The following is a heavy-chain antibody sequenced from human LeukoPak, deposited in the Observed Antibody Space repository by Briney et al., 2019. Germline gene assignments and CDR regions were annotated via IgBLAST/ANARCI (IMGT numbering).Heavy chain of an antibody. CDR3: ARRPGVVVPAAITQRAYYYYYMDV. V-gene: IGHV4-39*07. J-gene: IGHJ6*03. CDR2: IYYSGST. D-gene: IGHD2-2*01. Sequence: SETLSLTCTVSGGSISSSSYYWGWIRQPPGKGLEWIGSIYYSGSTYYNPSLKSRVTISVDTSKNQFSLKLSSETAADTAVYYCARRPGVVVPAAITQRAYYYYYMDVWGKGTTVTVSS. CDR1: GGSISSSSYY.